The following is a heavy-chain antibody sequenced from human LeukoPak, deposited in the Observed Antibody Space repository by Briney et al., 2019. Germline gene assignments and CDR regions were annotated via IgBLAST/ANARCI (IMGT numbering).Heavy chain of an antibody. V-gene: IGHV3-21*01. Sequence: GGSLRLSCAASGFTFSSYSMNWVRQAPGKGLEGVSSITSSSSIYYADSVRGPFTISRDNAKNSLSLQMNSLRAEDTAVSYCARVPEYMDILIAYSTTPDYWGQGTLVTVSS. CDR2: ITSSSSI. CDR1: GFTFSSYS. D-gene: IGHD3-9*01. CDR3: ARVPEYMDILIAYSTTPDY. J-gene: IGHJ4*02.